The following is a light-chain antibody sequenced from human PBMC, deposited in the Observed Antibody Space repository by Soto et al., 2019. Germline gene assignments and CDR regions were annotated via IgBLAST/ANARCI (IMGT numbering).Light chain of an antibody. V-gene: IGLV2-14*03. J-gene: IGLJ1*01. CDR3: VSYTSSTTYV. CDR2: DVA. Sequence: QSALTQPASVSDSPGQSITISCTGTSSDVGGSNFVSWYQQHPGKPPKLIIYDVANRPSGVSNRFSGSKSGSPASLIISRLQTEDEADYYCVSYTSSTTYVFGTGTKLTVL. CDR1: SSDVGGSNF.